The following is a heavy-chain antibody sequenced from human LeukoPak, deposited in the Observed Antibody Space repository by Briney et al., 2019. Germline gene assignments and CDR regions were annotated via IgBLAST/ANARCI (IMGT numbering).Heavy chain of an antibody. D-gene: IGHD5-24*01. Sequence: RPSETLSLTCTVSGGSISSYYWSWIRQPPGKGLEWIGYIYYSGSTTYNPSLKSRVTISIDTSKNQFSLKLSSVTAADTAVHYCARDTRWLQFENWGQGTLVTVSS. CDR3: ARDTRWLQFEN. CDR2: IYYSGST. J-gene: IGHJ4*02. CDR1: GGSISSYY. V-gene: IGHV4-59*12.